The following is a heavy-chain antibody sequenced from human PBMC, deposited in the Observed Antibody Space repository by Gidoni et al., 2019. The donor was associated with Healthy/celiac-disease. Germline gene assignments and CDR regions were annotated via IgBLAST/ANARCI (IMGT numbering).Heavy chain of an antibody. CDR1: GFTFSDYY. CDR2: SISSSSYT. V-gene: IGHV3-11*06. Sequence: QVQLVESGGGLVKPGGSLRLPCAASGFTFSDYYMSWIRQAPGKGLGWVSYSISSSSYTNYADSVKGRFTISRDNAKNSLYLQMNSLRAEDTAVYYCAREADSRWFGPPNYWGQGTLVTVSS. CDR3: AREADSRWFGPPNY. J-gene: IGHJ4*02. D-gene: IGHD3-10*01.